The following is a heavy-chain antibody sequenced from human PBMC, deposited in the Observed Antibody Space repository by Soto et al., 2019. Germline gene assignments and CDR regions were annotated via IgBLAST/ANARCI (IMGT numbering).Heavy chain of an antibody. CDR1: GYTFTSYG. V-gene: IGHV1-18*04. CDR3: ARDRCTTAKCYTHHLDV. D-gene: IGHD2-8*01. Sequence: QGQLVQSGGEVTKPGASVKVSCNASGYTFTSYGISWVRQAPGQGLEWMGWISPYSGHTKDAQKVQGRVTLTTETSTGTAYMELRSLASDDTAVYYCARDRCTTAKCYTHHLDVWGQGTTVIDSS. CDR2: ISPYSGHT. J-gene: IGHJ6*02.